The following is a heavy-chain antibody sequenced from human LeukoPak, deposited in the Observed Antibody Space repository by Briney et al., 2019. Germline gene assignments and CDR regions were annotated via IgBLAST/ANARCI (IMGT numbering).Heavy chain of an antibody. J-gene: IGHJ5*02. V-gene: IGHV1-69*04. CDR2: IIPILGIA. Sequence: GASVKVSCKASGGTFSSYAISWVRQAPGQGLEWMGRIIPILGIANYAQKFQGRVTITADKSTSTAYMELSSLRSEDTAVYYCARATRGTWLAYNWFDPWGQGTLVTVSS. D-gene: IGHD6-19*01. CDR3: ARATRGTWLAYNWFDP. CDR1: GGTFSSYA.